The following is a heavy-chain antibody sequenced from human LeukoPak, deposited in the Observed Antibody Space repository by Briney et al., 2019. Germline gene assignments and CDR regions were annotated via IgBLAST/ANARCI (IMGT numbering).Heavy chain of an antibody. J-gene: IGHJ6*03. V-gene: IGHV4-4*07. CDR1: GGSISSYY. CDR3: ARDSLGYCSGGSCSLGYYYYMDV. CDR2: IYTSGST. Sequence: PSETLSLTCTVSGGSISSYYWSWIRQPAGKGLEWIGRIYTSGSTNYNPSLKSRVTMSVDTSKNQFSLKLSSVTAADTAVYYCARDSLGYCSGGSCSLGYYYYMDVWGKGTTVTISS. D-gene: IGHD2-15*01.